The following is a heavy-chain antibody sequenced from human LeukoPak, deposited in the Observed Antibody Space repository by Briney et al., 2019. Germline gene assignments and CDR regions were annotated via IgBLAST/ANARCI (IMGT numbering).Heavy chain of an antibody. CDR1: GFTFSSYA. Sequence: GGSLRLSCAASGFTFSSYAMSWVRQAPGKGLEWVSAISGSGGSTYYADSVKGRFTISRDNSKNTLYLQMNNLRAEDTAVYYCAAHEYYYYYGMDVWGQGTTVTVSS. CDR2: ISGSGGST. V-gene: IGHV3-23*01. CDR3: AAHEYYYYYGMDV. J-gene: IGHJ6*02.